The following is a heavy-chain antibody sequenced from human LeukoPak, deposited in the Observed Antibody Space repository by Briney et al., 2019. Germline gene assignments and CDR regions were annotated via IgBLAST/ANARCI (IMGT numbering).Heavy chain of an antibody. CDR2: IKSKTDGETT. J-gene: IGHJ4*02. Sequence: PGGSLKLSCAASGLTFSNAWMSWVRQAPGKVLEWVGRIKSKTDGETTDYAAPVKGRFTISRDDSKSTLFLQMNSLTTEDTALYYCNTDSLVKNYWGQGTLVTVSS. CDR3: NTDSLVKNY. CDR1: GLTFSNAW. D-gene: IGHD2-8*02. V-gene: IGHV3-15*01.